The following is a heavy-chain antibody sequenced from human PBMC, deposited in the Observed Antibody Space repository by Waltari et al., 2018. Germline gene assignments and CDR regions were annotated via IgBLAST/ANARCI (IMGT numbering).Heavy chain of an antibody. CDR3: ARGFYSSSWYGGDY. Sequence: QVQLVQSGAEVKKPGASVKVSCKASGYTFTSYAINWVRQAPGQGLEWMGWMNPNSGNTGYAQKFQGRVTMTRNTSISTAYMELSSLRSEDTAVYYCARGFYSSSWYGGDYWGQGTLVTVSS. CDR2: MNPNSGNT. D-gene: IGHD6-13*01. J-gene: IGHJ4*02. V-gene: IGHV1-8*02. CDR1: GYTFTSYA.